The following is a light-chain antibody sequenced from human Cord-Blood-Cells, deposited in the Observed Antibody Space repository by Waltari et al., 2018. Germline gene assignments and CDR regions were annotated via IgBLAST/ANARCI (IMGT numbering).Light chain of an antibody. Sequence: SALTQPASVSGSPGQSITISCTGTSSDVGGYNSVSWYQQHPGKSPKLMIYEVSKRPSGVPDRFSGSKSGNTASLTVSGLQAEDEADYYCSSYAGSNNWVFGGGTKLTVL. V-gene: IGLV2-8*01. CDR2: EVS. J-gene: IGLJ3*02. CDR1: SSDVGGYNS. CDR3: SSYAGSNNWV.